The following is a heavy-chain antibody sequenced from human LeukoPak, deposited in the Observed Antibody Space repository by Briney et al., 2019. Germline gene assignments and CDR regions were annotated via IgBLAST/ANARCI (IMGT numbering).Heavy chain of an antibody. CDR1: GYSFSNYG. D-gene: IGHD5-12*01. CDR3: ARDCGYQCLFDY. CDR2: ISGYNGNT. V-gene: IGHV1-18*01. Sequence: GASVKVSCKASGYSFSNYGISWVRQAPAQGLEWMGSISGYNGNTICAQKFQGRVTMTTDTSTSTAYMELRSLRSDDTAVYYCARDCGYQCLFDYWGQGTLVTVSS. J-gene: IGHJ4*02.